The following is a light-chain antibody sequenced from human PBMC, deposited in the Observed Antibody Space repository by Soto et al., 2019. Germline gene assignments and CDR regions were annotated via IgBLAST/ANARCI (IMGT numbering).Light chain of an antibody. CDR3: ASYTTSSTYV. CDR1: SSDVGGYSY. V-gene: IGLV2-14*01. J-gene: IGLJ1*01. Sequence: HSALTQPASVSGSPGQSIAISCTGTSSDVGGYSYASWYQQQPGKAPKLVISDVSNRPSGVSDRFSGSKSGNTASLTISGLQTEDEADYYCASYTTSSTYVFGTGTKVTVL. CDR2: DVS.